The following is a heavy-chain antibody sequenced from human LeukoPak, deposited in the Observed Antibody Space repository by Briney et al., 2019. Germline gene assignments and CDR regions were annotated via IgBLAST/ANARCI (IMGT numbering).Heavy chain of an antibody. V-gene: IGHV1-18*01. CDR2: ISAYNGNT. Sequence: ASVKVSCKASGHTFTSYGISWVRQAPGQGLEWMGWISAYNGNTNYAQKLQGRVTMTTDTSTSTAYMELRSLRSDDTAVYYCARDRASYYDFWSGYMYYFDYWGQGTLVTVSS. D-gene: IGHD3-3*01. CDR3: ARDRASYYDFWSGYMYYFDY. J-gene: IGHJ4*02. CDR1: GHTFTSYG.